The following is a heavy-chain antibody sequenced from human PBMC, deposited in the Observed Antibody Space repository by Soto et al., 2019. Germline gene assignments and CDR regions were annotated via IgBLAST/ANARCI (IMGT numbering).Heavy chain of an antibody. J-gene: IGHJ3*02. CDR3: ANRAHSRRFGGLDI. CDR2: VHSTGGT. Sequence: SETLSLTCTVSGGSITSGGYVWDWIRQPPGKGLEWIGTVHSTGGTYYSPSLRSRVTISVDTSKNLFSLKMTSASATDTAVYFCANRAHSRRFGGLDIW. CDR1: GGSITSGGYV. V-gene: IGHV4-39*01. D-gene: IGHD3-3*01.